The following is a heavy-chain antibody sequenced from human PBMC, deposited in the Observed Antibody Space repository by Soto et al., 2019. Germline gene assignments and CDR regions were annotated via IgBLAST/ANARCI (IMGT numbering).Heavy chain of an antibody. D-gene: IGHD3-10*01. Sequence: SETLSLTCTVCGGSISSGGYYWSWIRQHPGKGLEWIGYIYYSGSTYYNPSLKSRVTISVDTSKNQFSLKLSSVTAADTAVYYCARVDPYGSGSYYWFDPWGQGTLVTVSS. CDR1: GGSISSGGYY. J-gene: IGHJ5*02. CDR3: ARVDPYGSGSYYWFDP. V-gene: IGHV4-31*03. CDR2: IYYSGST.